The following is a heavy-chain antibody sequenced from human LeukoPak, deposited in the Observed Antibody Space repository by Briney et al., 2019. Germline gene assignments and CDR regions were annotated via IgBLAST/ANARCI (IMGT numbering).Heavy chain of an antibody. Sequence: GGSLRLSCTASGFVFSSYGFYWVRQAPGKGLVWVSRINSDGSSTSYADSVKGRFTISRDNAKNTLYLQMNSLRAEDTAVYYCARGPTNGQAFDYWGQGTLVSVSS. CDR2: INSDGSST. CDR1: GFVFSSYG. CDR3: ARGPTNGQAFDY. V-gene: IGHV3-74*01. D-gene: IGHD2-8*01. J-gene: IGHJ4*02.